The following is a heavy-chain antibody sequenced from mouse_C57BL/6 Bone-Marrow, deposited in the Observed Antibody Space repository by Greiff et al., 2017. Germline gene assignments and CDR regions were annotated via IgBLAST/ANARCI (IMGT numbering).Heavy chain of an antibody. V-gene: IGHV1-42*01. Sequence: EVQLQQSGPELVKPGASVKISCKASGYSFTGYYMNWVKQSPKKSLEWIGEINPSTGGTTYNQKFKAKATLTVDKSSSTAYMQLKSLTSEDSAVYYCARDGNGSSYFDYWGQGTTLTVSS. CDR2: INPSTGGT. D-gene: IGHD1-1*01. CDR1: GYSFTGYY. CDR3: ARDGNGSSYFDY. J-gene: IGHJ2*01.